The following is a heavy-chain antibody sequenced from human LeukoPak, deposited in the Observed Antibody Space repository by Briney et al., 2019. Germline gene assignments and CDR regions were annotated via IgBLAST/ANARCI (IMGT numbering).Heavy chain of an antibody. D-gene: IGHD5-18*01. CDR2: IYSGGST. Sequence: GGSLRLSCAASGFTVSSNYMSWVRQAPGKGLEWVSVIYSGGSTYYADSVKGRFTISRDNSRNTLYLQMNSLRVEDTAVYYCAKGLAAMAALDYWGQGTLVTVSS. CDR3: AKGLAAMAALDY. CDR1: GFTVSSNY. V-gene: IGHV3-53*01. J-gene: IGHJ4*02.